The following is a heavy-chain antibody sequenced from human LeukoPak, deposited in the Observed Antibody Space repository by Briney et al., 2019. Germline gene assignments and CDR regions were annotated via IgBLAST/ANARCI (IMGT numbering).Heavy chain of an antibody. Sequence: GGSLRLSCAASGFTFSSYGMHWVRQAPGKGLEWVSVIYSGGSTYYADSVKGRFTISRDNARNLLFLQMNTLRAEDTAVYYCAKLLGDATTYDYWGQGALVTVSS. CDR2: IYSGGST. CDR1: GFTFSSYG. V-gene: IGHV3-NL1*01. J-gene: IGHJ4*02. CDR3: AKLLGDATTYDY. D-gene: IGHD1-1*01.